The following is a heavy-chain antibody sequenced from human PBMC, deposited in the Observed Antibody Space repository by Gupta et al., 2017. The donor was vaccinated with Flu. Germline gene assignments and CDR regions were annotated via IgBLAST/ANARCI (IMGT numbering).Heavy chain of an antibody. CDR2: ISWNSGSI. D-gene: IGHD4-17*01. Sequence: EVQLVESGGGLVQPGRSLRLSCAASGFTFDDYAMHWVRQTPGKGLEWVSGISWNSGSIGYADSVKGRFTISRDSAKNSLYLQMNSLRAEDTALYHCAKGQHGDYRSFWYFDLWGRGTRVTVSS. CDR1: GFTFDDYA. V-gene: IGHV3-9*01. J-gene: IGHJ2*01. CDR3: AKGQHGDYRSFWYFDL.